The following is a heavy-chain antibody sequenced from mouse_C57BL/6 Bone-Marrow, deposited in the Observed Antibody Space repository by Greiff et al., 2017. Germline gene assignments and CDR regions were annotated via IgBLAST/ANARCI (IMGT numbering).Heavy chain of an antibody. CDR1: GYTFTGYW. CDR3: ARPSLYDGYFYFDS. V-gene: IGHV1-9*01. Sequence: QVQLQQSGAELMKPGASVKLSCKATGYTFTGYWIEWVKQRPGHGLEWIGEILPGSGSTNYNEKFKGKATFTADTSSNTAYMQLSSLTTEDSAIXCCARPSLYDGYFYFDSWGEGTTLTDSS. J-gene: IGHJ2*01. D-gene: IGHD2-3*01. CDR2: ILPGSGST.